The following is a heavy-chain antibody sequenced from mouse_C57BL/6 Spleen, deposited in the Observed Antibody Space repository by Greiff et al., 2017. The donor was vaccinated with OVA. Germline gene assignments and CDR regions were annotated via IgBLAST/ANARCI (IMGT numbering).Heavy chain of an antibody. V-gene: IGHV1-82*01. CDR3: ARSEDDGYFPFDY. D-gene: IGHD2-3*01. CDR2: IYPGDGDT. J-gene: IGHJ2*01. CDR1: GYAFSSSW. Sequence: VKLMESGPELVKPGASVKISCKASGYAFSSSWLNWVKQRPGKGLAWIGRIYPGDGDTNYNGKFKGKATLTADKSSSTAYMQLSSLTSEDSAVYFCARSEDDGYFPFDYWGQGTTLTVSS.